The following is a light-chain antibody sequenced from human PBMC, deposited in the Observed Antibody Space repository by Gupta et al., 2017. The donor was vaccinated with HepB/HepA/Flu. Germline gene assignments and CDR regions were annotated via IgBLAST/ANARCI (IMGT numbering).Light chain of an antibody. CDR3: SSYTSSSIFV. J-gene: IGLJ1*01. Sequence: QSALTQPPSVSGSPGQSVTISCTGTSSDVGSYNRVSWYQQPPGTAPKLMIYEVSKRPSGVPDRFSGSKSGNTASLTISGLQAEDEADYYCSSYTSSSIFVFGTGTKVTVL. V-gene: IGLV2-18*02. CDR1: SSDVGSYNR. CDR2: EVS.